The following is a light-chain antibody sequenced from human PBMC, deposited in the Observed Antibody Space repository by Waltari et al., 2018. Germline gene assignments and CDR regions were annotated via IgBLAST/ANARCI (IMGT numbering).Light chain of an antibody. Sequence: QSALTQPPSASGSPGQSVTISCTGTSSDVGAYNYVSWYQQHPGKAPKLMIYELTKRPAGLPDRFSGSKSGNTAPLTVSGLQAKDEAEYYGSSYAGSNTFVMFGGGTKLTVL. CDR1: SSDVGAYNY. V-gene: IGLV2-8*01. J-gene: IGLJ3*02. CDR2: ELT. CDR3: SSYAGSNTFVM.